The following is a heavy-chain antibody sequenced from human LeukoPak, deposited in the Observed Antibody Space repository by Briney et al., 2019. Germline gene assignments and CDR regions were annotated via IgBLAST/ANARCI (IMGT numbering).Heavy chain of an antibody. CDR2: IYYSGST. V-gene: IGHV4-39*02. D-gene: IGHD1-26*01. J-gene: IGHJ4*02. CDR3: AKERWPYSGSYGSYYFDY. CDR1: GGSISSSSYY. Sequence: PSETLSLTCTVSGGSISSSSYYWGWLRQPPGKGLKWIGSIYYSGSTYYNPSLKSRVTISVDTSKNQFSLKLSSVTAADTAVYYCAKERWPYSGSYGSYYFDYWGQGTLVTVSS.